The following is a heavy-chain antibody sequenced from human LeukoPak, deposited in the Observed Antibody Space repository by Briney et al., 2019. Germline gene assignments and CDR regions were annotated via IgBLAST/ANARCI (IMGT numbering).Heavy chain of an antibody. Sequence: SETPSLTCIVSDASISNYYWSWIRQTPEKGLEWMGHIHTSGGSSYYPSLKSRLTISIDTSRNQLSLKLTSVTAADTALYFCARLGSYHDFWGQGALVTVSS. CDR2: IHTSGGS. J-gene: IGHJ4*02. CDR1: DASISNYY. V-gene: IGHV4-4*09. D-gene: IGHD1-26*01. CDR3: ARLGSYHDF.